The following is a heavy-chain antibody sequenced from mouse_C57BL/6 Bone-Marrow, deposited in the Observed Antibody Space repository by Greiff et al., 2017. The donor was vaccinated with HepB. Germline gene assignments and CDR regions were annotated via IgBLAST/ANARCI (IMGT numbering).Heavy chain of an antibody. V-gene: IGHV1-50*01. CDR1: GYTFTSYW. CDR2: IDPSDSYT. D-gene: IGHD1-1*01. CDR3: ARGYYGSRGAMDY. Sequence: VQLQQSGAELVKPGASVKLSCKASGYTFTSYWMQWVKQRPGQGLEWIGEIDPSDSYTNYNQKFKGKATLTVDTSSSTAYMQLSSLTSEDSAVYYCARGYYGSRGAMDYWGQGTSVTVSS. J-gene: IGHJ4*01.